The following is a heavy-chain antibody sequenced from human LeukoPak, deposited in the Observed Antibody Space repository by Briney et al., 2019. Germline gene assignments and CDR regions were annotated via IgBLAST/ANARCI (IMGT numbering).Heavy chain of an antibody. Sequence: GGSLRLSCVGSGFTFSNYAVTWVRQAPGKGLEWVSGISGSGSSTYYADSVKGQFTISRDNSKNAVYLQVNSLSAQGTAVYYCAKLGNGNVWGTYRDNWFDPWGQGTLVTVSS. J-gene: IGHJ5*02. CDR3: AKLGNGNVWGTYRDNWFDP. CDR2: ISGSGSST. D-gene: IGHD3-16*02. V-gene: IGHV3-23*01. CDR1: GFTFSNYA.